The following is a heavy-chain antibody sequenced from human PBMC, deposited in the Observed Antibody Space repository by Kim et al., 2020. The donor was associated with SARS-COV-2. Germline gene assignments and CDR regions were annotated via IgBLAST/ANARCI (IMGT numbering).Heavy chain of an antibody. Sequence: ASVKVSCKASGYTFTSYGISWVRQAPGQGLEWMGWISAYNGNTNYAQKLQGRVTMTTDTSTSTAYMELRSLRSDDTAVYYCARGVSGLLWFGEVFDYWGQGTLVTVSS. J-gene: IGHJ4*02. D-gene: IGHD3-10*01. CDR3: ARGVSGLLWFGEVFDY. CDR1: GYTFTSYG. CDR2: ISAYNGNT. V-gene: IGHV1-18*01.